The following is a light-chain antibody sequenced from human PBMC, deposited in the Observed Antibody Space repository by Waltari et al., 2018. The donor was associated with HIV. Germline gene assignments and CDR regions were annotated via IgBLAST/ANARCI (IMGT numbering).Light chain of an antibody. CDR3: QSYDSGLSGLV. J-gene: IGLJ3*02. V-gene: IGLV1-40*01. CDR1: SSNIGAPYD. CDR2: ADK. Sequence: QSVLTQPPSVSGAPGQSITISCSGGSSNIGAPYDVPWYQQLPGRAPRLRIYADKGRPPGVSDRFSGSRSVTSASLAIACLQSEDEGDYYCQSYDSGLSGLVFGGGTRLTVL.